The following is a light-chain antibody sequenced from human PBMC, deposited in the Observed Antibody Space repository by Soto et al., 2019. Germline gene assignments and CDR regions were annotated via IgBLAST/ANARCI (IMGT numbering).Light chain of an antibody. J-gene: IGKJ1*01. Sequence: ETLMTQSPATLSVSPGERATLFCRASQSVSSNVAWYQQKPGQAPRLLIYGASTRTTGIPARFSGGGSGTEFTLTISSLQSEDFAVYYCQQYNNWPPWTFGQGTKVDIK. CDR2: GAS. V-gene: IGKV3-15*01. CDR1: QSVSSN. CDR3: QQYNNWPPWT.